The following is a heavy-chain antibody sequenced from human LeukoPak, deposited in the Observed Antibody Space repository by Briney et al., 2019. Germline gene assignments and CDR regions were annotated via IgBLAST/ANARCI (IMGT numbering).Heavy chain of an antibody. J-gene: IGHJ4*02. CDR2: ISGSGGST. CDR1: GFTFSSYA. V-gene: IGHV3-23*01. Sequence: PGGSLRLPCAASGFTFSSYAMSWVRQAPGKGLEWVSAISGSGGSTYYADSVKGRITISRDNSKNTLYLQMNSLRAEDTAVYYCAKDRYIYNSGEFDYWGQGALVTVSS. D-gene: IGHD3-10*01. CDR3: AKDRYIYNSGEFDY.